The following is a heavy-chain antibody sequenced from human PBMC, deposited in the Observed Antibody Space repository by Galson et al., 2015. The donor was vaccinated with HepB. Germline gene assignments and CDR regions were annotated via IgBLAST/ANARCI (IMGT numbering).Heavy chain of an antibody. CDR2: IYPGDSDT. J-gene: IGHJ2*01. CDR1: GYSFTSYW. Sequence: QSGAEVKKPGESLKISCKGSGYSFTSYWIGWVRQMPGKGLEWMGIIYPGDSDTRYSPSFQGQVTISADKSISTAYLQWSSLEASDTAMYYCARQGAATVTPYWYFDLWGRGTLVTVSS. V-gene: IGHV5-51*01. CDR3: ARQGAATVTPYWYFDL. D-gene: IGHD4-17*01.